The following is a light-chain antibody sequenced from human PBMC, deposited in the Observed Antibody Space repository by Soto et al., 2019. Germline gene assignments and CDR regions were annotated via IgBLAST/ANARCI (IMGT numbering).Light chain of an antibody. Sequence: QSALTQPPSASGCPGHSVTISCAGTSSDVGGYDYVSWYQQHPGKAPKLLIYEVSKRPSGVPARCSGSKSGNTAPLTVAGLQAEDGADYCCSSSAGCDNYVFGTGTKLTVL. CDR1: SSDVGGYDY. J-gene: IGLJ1*01. CDR3: SSSAGCDNYV. CDR2: EVS. V-gene: IGLV2-8*01.